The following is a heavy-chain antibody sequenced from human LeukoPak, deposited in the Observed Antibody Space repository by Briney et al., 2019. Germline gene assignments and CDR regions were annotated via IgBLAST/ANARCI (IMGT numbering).Heavy chain of an antibody. Sequence: GESLKISCKGSGYRFIGYWIGWVRQMPGKGLEWMGIIYPGDSETRYSPSFQGQVTISADKSISTAYLQWSSLKASDTAMYYCARQVAVAAWEYWGQGTLVTVSS. D-gene: IGHD6-19*01. CDR2: IYPGDSET. J-gene: IGHJ4*02. CDR3: ARQVAVAAWEY. CDR1: GYRFIGYW. V-gene: IGHV5-51*01.